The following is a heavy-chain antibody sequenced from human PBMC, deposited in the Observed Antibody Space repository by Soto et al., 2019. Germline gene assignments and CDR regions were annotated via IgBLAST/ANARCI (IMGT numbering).Heavy chain of an antibody. CDR2: INYSGST. D-gene: IGHD4-17*01. CDR1: GGSITSSSDY. CDR3: ARLLYGDYVGYFDP. J-gene: IGHJ5*02. Sequence: PSETLSLTCTVSGGSITSSSDYWGWVRQPPGKGLEWIGSINYSGSTYYNPSLKSRVTISIDTSMNQFSLKLRSVIAADTAVFYCARLLYGDYVGYFDPWGQGTLVTVSS. V-gene: IGHV4-39*01.